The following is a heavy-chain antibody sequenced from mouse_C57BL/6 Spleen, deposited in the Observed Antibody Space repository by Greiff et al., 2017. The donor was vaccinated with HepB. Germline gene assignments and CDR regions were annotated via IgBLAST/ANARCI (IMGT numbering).Heavy chain of an antibody. V-gene: IGHV1-54*01. CDR1: GYAFTNYL. D-gene: IGHD2-2*01. CDR3: ARGGYDNAMDY. CDR2: INPGSGGT. Sequence: VQLVESGAELVRPGTSVKVSCKASGYAFTNYLIEWVKQRPGQGLEWIGVINPGSGGTNYNEKFKGKATLTADKSSSTAYMQLSSLTSEDSAVYFCARGGYDNAMDYWGQGTSVTVSS. J-gene: IGHJ4*01.